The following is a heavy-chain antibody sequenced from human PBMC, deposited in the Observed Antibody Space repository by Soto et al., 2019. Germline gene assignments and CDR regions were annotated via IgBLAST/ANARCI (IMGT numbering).Heavy chain of an antibody. CDR2: IYYSGST. CDR3: ARSPYGDYRYYFDY. CDR1: GGSISSYY. V-gene: IGHV4-59*01. Sequence: PSETLSLTCXVSGGSISSYYWSWIRQPPGKGLEWIGYIYYSGSTNYNPSLKSRVTISVDTSKNQFSLKLSSVTAADTAVYYCARSPYGDYRYYFDYWGQGTLVTVSS. J-gene: IGHJ4*02. D-gene: IGHD4-17*01.